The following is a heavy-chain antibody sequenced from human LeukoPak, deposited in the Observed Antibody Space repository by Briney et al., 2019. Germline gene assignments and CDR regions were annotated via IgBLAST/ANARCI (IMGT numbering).Heavy chain of an antibody. J-gene: IGHJ4*02. CDR2: ISSSDTTT. CDR3: AGRPRNGYRIDY. D-gene: IGHD5-18*01. Sequence: PGGSLRLSCAASGFTFSSYEMNWVRQAPGKGLEWASYISSSDTTTYYTDSVKGRLTISRDNAKNSLYLQMNSLRAEDTAVYYCAGRPRNGYRIDYWGQGTLVTVSS. V-gene: IGHV3-48*03. CDR1: GFTFSSYE.